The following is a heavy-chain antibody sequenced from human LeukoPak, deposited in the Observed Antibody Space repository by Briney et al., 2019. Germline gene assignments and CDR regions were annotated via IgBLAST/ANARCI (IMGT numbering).Heavy chain of an antibody. CDR2: MNPNSGNT. V-gene: IGHV1-8*01. CDR1: GYTFTSYD. D-gene: IGHD3-16*01. J-gene: IGHJ4*02. Sequence: GASVKVSCKASGYTFTSYDINWVRQATGQGLEWMGWMNPNSGNTGYAQKFQGRVTMTRNTSISTAYMELSSLRSEDTAVYYCAKMWRVGGVTTLDYWGEGTLVTVGS. CDR3: AKMWRVGGVTTLDY.